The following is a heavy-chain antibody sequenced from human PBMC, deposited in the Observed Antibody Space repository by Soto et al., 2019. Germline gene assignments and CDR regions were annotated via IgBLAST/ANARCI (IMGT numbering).Heavy chain of an antibody. D-gene: IGHD3-3*01. CDR3: ARSYDPDY. Sequence: PGGSLRLSCAASGFTFSSYSMNWVRQAPGKGLEWVSYISSSSSTIYYADPVKGRFTISRDNAKNSLYLQMNSLRAEDTAVYYCARSYDPDYWGQGTLVTVSS. CDR1: GFTFSSYS. J-gene: IGHJ4*02. CDR2: ISSSSSTI. V-gene: IGHV3-48*01.